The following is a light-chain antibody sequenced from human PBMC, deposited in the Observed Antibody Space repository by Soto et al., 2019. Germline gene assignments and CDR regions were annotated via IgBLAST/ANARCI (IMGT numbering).Light chain of an antibody. V-gene: IGKV3-20*01. CDR3: QQYGSSPLYT. J-gene: IGKJ2*01. Sequence: EIVLTQSPGTLYLSPGERATLSCRASQSVSSSYLAWYQQKPGQAPRLLIYGASSRATGIPDRFSGNGSGTDFTLTISRLEPEDFAVYYCQQYGSSPLYTFGQGTKLEIK. CDR1: QSVSSSY. CDR2: GAS.